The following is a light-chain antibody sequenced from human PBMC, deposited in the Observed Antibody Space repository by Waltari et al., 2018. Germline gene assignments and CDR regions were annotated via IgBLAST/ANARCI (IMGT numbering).Light chain of an antibody. CDR3: QQTYSFPRT. CDR1: HNIISH. Sequence: DIQMTQSPFSLSASVGDTVTITCRASHNIISHLSWFQVKPGNAPELLIYAASSLQSGVPSRFRGSGSGTEFSLTINNLQPQDFATYYCQQTYSFPRTFGQGTKVEIK. V-gene: IGKV1-39*01. J-gene: IGKJ1*01. CDR2: AAS.